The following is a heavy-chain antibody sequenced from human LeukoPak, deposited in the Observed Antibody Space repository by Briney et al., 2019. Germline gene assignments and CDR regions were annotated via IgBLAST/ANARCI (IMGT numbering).Heavy chain of an antibody. D-gene: IGHD5-24*01. CDR3: ARAPRDGYTRD. CDR1: GVSISSYY. Sequence: PSETLSLTRTVSGVSISSYYWSWIRQPPGKGLEWIGYIYYSGSTDYNPSLKSRVTISVDTSKNQFSLKLSSVTAADTAVYYCARAPRDGYTRDWGQGTLVTVSS. V-gene: IGHV4-59*01. CDR2: IYYSGST. J-gene: IGHJ4*02.